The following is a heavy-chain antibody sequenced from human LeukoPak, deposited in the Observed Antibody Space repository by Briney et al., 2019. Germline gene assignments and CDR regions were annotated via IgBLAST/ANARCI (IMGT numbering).Heavy chain of an antibody. J-gene: IGHJ4*02. CDR1: GFTFSGSA. Sequence: GGSLKLSCAASGFTFSGSAKHWVRQASGKGLEWVARVRSKDNGYATSYSASVRGRFTISRDNSNNMVYLQMNSLRAEDTAVYYCAKDEILTGYPHYFDYWGQGTVVTVSS. V-gene: IGHV3-73*01. D-gene: IGHD3-9*01. CDR3: AKDEILTGYPHYFDY. CDR2: VRSKDNGYAT.